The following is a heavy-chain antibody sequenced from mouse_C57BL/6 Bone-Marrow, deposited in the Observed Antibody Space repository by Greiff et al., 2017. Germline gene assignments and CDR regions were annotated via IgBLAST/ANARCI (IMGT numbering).Heavy chain of an antibody. D-gene: IGHD2-4*01. CDR2: RWRGGST. Sequence: VQLQQSGPGLVQPSQSLSITCTVSGFSLTSYGVNWVRQPPGTGLEWLGVRWRGGSTDYNAAFISRLSISKYNSKSQVFFKMNRLQADDTAIYYCAKKATSYYDYEFAYWGQGTLVTVSA. J-gene: IGHJ3*01. CDR3: AKKATSYYDYEFAY. V-gene: IGHV2-4*01. CDR1: GFSLTSYG.